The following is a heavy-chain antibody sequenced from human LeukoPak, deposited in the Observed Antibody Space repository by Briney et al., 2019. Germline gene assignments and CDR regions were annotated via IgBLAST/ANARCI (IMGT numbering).Heavy chain of an antibody. V-gene: IGHV3-30*18. CDR2: ISYDGSNK. CDR1: GFTFSGYG. D-gene: IGHD3-9*01. J-gene: IGHJ5*02. CDR3: AKDRVYYDILTGYYAS. Sequence: GSSLRLSCAASGFTFSGYGMHWVRQAPGKGLEWVAVISYDGSNKYYADSVKGRFTISRDNSKNTLYLQMNSLRAEDTAVYYCAKDRVYYDILTGYYASWGQGTLVTVSS.